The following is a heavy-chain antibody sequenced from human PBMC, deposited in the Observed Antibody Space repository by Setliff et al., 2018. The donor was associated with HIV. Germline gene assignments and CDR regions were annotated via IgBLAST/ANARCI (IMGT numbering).Heavy chain of an antibody. CDR1: GDSMSSATFY. J-gene: IGHJ4*02. V-gene: IGHV4-61*09. CDR2: ISPSEST. Sequence: SETLSLTCTVSGDSMSSATFYWSWVRKPAGKRLEWIGHISPSESTNYHPALKSRATISLDTSKSQVHLTLTSVTAADTAVNHCARVGSVGYYRFFDYWGQGALVTVSS. D-gene: IGHD1-26*01. CDR3: ARVGSVGYYRFFDY.